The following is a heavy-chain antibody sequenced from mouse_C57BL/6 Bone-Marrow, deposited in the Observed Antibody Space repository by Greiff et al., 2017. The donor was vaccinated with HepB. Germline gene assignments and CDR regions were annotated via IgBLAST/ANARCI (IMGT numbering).Heavy chain of an antibody. V-gene: IGHV5-12*01. CDR1: GFTFSDYY. D-gene: IGHD1-1*01. CDR2: ISNGGGST. CDR3: ARHKGSSSYWYFDV. J-gene: IGHJ1*03. Sequence: EVQRVESGGGLVQPGGSLKLSCAASGFTFSDYYMYWVRQTPEKRLEWVAYISNGGGSTYYPDTVKGRFTISRDNAKNTLYLQMSRLKSEDTAMYYCARHKGSSSYWYFDVWGTGTTVTVSS.